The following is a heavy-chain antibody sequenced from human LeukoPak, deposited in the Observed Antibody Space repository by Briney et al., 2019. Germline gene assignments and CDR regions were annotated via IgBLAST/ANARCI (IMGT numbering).Heavy chain of an antibody. D-gene: IGHD3-10*01. CDR2: IYNSGNS. V-gene: IGHV4-59*11. J-gene: IGHJ3*02. CDR3: AKGFGSGTYYRKGNDVFDI. Sequence: PSETLTLTCTASGVTMSSHNRNWIRQSPGKGLEWIGHIYNSGNSNYNPSLKSRVSISIDTSKNQFSLKLNTLTAADTAVYFCAKGFGSGTYYRKGNDVFDIWGQGTTVIVSP. CDR1: GVTMSSHN.